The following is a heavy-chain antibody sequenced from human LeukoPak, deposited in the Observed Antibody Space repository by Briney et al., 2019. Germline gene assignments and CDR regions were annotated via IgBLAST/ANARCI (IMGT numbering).Heavy chain of an antibody. CDR1: GYTFTSYG. J-gene: IGHJ4*02. CDR2: ISAYNGNT. CDR3: AREGARYYYDSSGYYGS. V-gene: IGHV1-18*01. D-gene: IGHD3-22*01. Sequence: GASVKVSCKASGYTFTSYGISWVRQAPGQGLEWMGWISAYNGNTNYAQKLQGRVTMTTDTSTSTAYMERRSLRSDDTAVYYCAREGARYYYDSSGYYGSWGQGTLVTVSS.